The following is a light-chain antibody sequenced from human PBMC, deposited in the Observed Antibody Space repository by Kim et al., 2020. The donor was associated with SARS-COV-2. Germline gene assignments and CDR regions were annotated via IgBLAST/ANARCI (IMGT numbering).Light chain of an antibody. Sequence: SPGEKAPLSYRASRSVSSYLAWYKQKPGQAPRLLIYDGSNGATGIPARFSGSGAGTDFTLTIRCVEPEDFAVYYCQHRSNWPPWTFGQGTKVDSK. CDR3: QHRSNWPPWT. V-gene: IGKV3-11*01. CDR1: RSVSSY. CDR2: DGS. J-gene: IGKJ1*01.